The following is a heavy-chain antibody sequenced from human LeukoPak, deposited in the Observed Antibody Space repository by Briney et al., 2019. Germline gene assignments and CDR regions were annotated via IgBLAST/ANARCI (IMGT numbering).Heavy chain of an antibody. CDR1: GFTFTTCA. V-gene: IGHV3-30*02. CDR3: VKGDDYGASTRLPKYNWFDP. J-gene: IGHJ5*02. D-gene: IGHD4/OR15-4a*01. CDR2: IRYDGNNK. Sequence: GGSLRLSCAASGFTFTTCAMHWVRQAPGKGLEWVAYIRYDGNNKNYADSVKGRFTVSRDNSKDMLYLQMSSLRPEDTAVYYCVKGDDYGASTRLPKYNWFDPWGQGTLVTVSS.